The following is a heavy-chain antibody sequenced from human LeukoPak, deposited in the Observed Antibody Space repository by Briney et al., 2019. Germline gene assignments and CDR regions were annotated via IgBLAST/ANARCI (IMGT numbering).Heavy chain of an antibody. D-gene: IGHD3-22*01. CDR2: IYYSGST. CDR1: GGSISSGGYY. V-gene: IGHV4-31*03. CDR3: ARDYFDETIDY. J-gene: IGHJ4*02. Sequence: PSETLSLTCTVSGGSISSGGYYWSWIRQHPGKGLEWIGYIYYSGSTYYNPSLKSRVTISVDTSKNQFSLQLRSVTPEDTAVYYCARDYFDETIDYWGQGTLVTVSS.